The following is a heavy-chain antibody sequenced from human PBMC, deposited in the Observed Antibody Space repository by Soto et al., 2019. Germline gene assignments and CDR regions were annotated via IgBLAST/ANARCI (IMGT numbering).Heavy chain of an antibody. CDR2: INAGNGNT. CDR1: GYTFTSYA. V-gene: IGHV1-3*01. CDR3: ARDDSGFSGSHCIDYFNY. D-gene: IGHD1-26*01. Sequence: ASVKVSCKASGYTFTSYAMHWVRQAPGQRLEWMGWINAGNGNTKYSQKFQGRVTFTRDTSAGTVYMQLSSLTSEDTAFYYCARDDSGFSGSHCIDYFNYWGQGALVTVSS. J-gene: IGHJ4*02.